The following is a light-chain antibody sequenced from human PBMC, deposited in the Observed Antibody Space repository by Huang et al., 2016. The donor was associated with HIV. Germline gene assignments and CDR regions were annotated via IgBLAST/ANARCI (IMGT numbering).Light chain of an antibody. V-gene: IGKV3-15*01. CDR3: HQYYNWPGLT. Sequence: EIVMTQSPATLSVSPGERATLSCRASQGVSSDLAWYQQKPGLAPRLLIYHASTRATGVPARFSGSGSGTEFTLTISSLQSEDFAVYYCHQYYNWPGLTFGGGTKVEIK. CDR2: HAS. J-gene: IGKJ4*01. CDR1: QGVSSD.